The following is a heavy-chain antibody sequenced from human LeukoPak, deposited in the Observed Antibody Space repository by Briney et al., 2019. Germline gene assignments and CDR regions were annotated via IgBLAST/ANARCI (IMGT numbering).Heavy chain of an antibody. V-gene: IGHV4-39*07. D-gene: IGHD3-22*01. CDR1: GGSISSSSYY. Sequence: SETLSLTCTVSGGSISSSSYYWGWIRQPPGKGLEWIGSIYYSGSTYYNPSLKSRVTISVDTSKNQFSLKLSSVTAADTAVYYCARRLYYDSSGYRDAFDIWGQGTMVTVSS. CDR3: ARRLYYDSSGYRDAFDI. CDR2: IYYSGST. J-gene: IGHJ3*02.